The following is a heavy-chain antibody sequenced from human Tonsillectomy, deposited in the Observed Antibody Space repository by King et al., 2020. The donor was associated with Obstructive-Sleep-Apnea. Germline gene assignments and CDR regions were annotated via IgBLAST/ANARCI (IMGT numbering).Heavy chain of an antibody. CDR1: GFTLSDYA. CDR2: ISASGHAT. J-gene: IGHJ6*02. V-gene: IGHV3-23*04. CDR3: ARGALGGYCASTSCRAYGMDV. D-gene: IGHD2-2*01. Sequence: VQLVESGGGLVQPGGSLRLSCEGSGFTLSDYAINWVRQAPGRGLEWVSSISASGHATHYADSVKGRFSISRDNFDNTLHLQTNSLRAEDTAVYFCARGALGGYCASTSCRAYGMDVWGQGTTLTVSS.